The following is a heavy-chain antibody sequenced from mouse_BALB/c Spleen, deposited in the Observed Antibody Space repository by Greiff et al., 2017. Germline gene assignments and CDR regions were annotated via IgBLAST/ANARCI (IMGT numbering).Heavy chain of an antibody. CDR2: ILPGSGST. CDR1: GYTFSSYW. Sequence: QVQLQQSGAELMKPGASVKISCKATGYTFSSYWIEWVKQRPGHGLEWIGEILPGSGSTNYNEKFKGKATFTADTSSNTAYMQLSSLTSEDSAVYYCARKDIVWFRFDYWGQGTTLTVSS. V-gene: IGHV1-9*01. D-gene: IGHD2-10*02. CDR3: ARKDIVWFRFDY. J-gene: IGHJ2*01.